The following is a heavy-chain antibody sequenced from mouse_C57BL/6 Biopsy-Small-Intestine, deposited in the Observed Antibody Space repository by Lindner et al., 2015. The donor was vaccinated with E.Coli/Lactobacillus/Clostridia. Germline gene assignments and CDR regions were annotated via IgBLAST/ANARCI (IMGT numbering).Heavy chain of an antibody. J-gene: IGHJ3*01. D-gene: IGHD2-4*01. V-gene: IGHV1-81*01. Sequence: VQLQESGVELARPGASVKLSCKASGYTFTSYGISWVKQGIGQGLEWIGEIYPRSGNTYYNEKFKGKATLTADKSSSTAYMELRSLTSEDSAVYFCARSHYDYAVAYWGQGTLVTVSA. CDR3: ARSHYDYAVAY. CDR2: IYPRSGNT. CDR1: GYTFTSYG.